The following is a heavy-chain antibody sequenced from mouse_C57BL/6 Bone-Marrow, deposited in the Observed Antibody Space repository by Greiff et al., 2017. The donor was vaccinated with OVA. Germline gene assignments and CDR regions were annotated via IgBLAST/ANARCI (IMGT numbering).Heavy chain of an antibody. V-gene: IGHV1-64*01. J-gene: IGHJ2*01. CDR3: ARGITTVVARGY. D-gene: IGHD1-1*01. CDR1: GYTFTSYW. CDR2: IHPNSGST. Sequence: QVQLQQSGAELVKPGASVKLSCKASGYTFTSYWMHWVKQRPGQGLEWIGMIHPNSGSTNYNEKFKSKATLTVDRSSSTAYMQLSSLTSEDSAVYYCARGITTVVARGYWGQGTTLTVSS.